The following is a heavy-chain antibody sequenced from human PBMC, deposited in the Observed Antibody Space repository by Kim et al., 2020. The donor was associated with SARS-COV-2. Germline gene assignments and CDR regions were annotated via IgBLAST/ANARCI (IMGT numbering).Heavy chain of an antibody. CDR2: ISGSGGST. CDR3: AKAPGIAAAGTGAAWYFDL. J-gene: IGHJ2*01. D-gene: IGHD6-13*01. CDR1: GFTFSSYA. V-gene: IGHV3-23*01. Sequence: GGSLRLSCAASGFTFSSYAMSWVRQAPGKGLEWVSAISGSGGSTYYADSVKGRFTISRDNSKNTLYLQMNSLRAEDTAVYYCAKAPGIAAAGTGAAWYFDLWGRGTLVTVSS.